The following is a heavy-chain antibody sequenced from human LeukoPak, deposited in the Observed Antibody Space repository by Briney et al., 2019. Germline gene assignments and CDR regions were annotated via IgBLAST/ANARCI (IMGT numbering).Heavy chain of an antibody. CDR3: ARESMGQSSYYDILTGYYHTMDY. CDR1: GGSISSGSYY. J-gene: IGHJ4*02. D-gene: IGHD3-9*01. Sequence: SQTLSLTCTVSGGSISSGSYYWSWIRQPAGKGLEWIGRIYTSGSTNYNPSLKSRVTISVDTSKNQFSLKLSSVTAADTAVYYCARESMGQSSYYDILTGYYHTMDYWGQGTLVTVSS. CDR2: IYTSGST. V-gene: IGHV4-61*02.